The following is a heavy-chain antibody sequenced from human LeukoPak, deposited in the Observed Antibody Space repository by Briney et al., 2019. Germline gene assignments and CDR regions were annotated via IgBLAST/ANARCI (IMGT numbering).Heavy chain of an antibody. V-gene: IGHV4-59*01. CDR1: GGSISSYY. J-gene: IGHJ4*02. D-gene: IGHD4-17*01. CDR2: IYYSGST. CDR3: ARDDYGDYYLNY. Sequence: PSETLSLTCTVSGGSISSYYWSWIRQPPGKGLEWIGYIYYSGSTNYNPSLKSRVTISVDTSKNQFSLKLSSVTAADTAVYYCARDDYGDYYLNYWGQGTLVTVSS.